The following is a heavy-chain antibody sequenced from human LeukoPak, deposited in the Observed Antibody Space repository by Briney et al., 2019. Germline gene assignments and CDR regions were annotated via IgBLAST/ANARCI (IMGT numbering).Heavy chain of an antibody. D-gene: IGHD3-22*01. V-gene: IGHV3-30*02. Sequence: GGSLRLSCAASGFTFSSYGMHWVRQAPGKGLEWVAFIRYDGSNKYYADSVKGRFTISRDNSKNTLYLQMNSLRAEDTAVYYCAKDRSSPRYDSSGYYLVWGQGTLVTVSS. CDR3: AKDRSSPRYDSSGYYLV. J-gene: IGHJ4*02. CDR2: IRYDGSNK. CDR1: GFTFSSYG.